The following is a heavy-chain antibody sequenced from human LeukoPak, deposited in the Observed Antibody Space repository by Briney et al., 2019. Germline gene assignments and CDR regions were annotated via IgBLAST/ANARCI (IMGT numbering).Heavy chain of an antibody. CDR2: LTASGETT. Sequence: GGSLRLSCAASGFTFGSYAMSWVRQAPGKGLEWVSALTASGETTYYADSVKGLFTISRDNSKNTLFLQMNSLSPEDTAVYYCAANGESTDWHWNYWGQGTLITVSS. CDR3: AANGESTDWHWNY. CDR1: GFTFGSYA. V-gene: IGHV3-23*01. J-gene: IGHJ4*02. D-gene: IGHD3-9*01.